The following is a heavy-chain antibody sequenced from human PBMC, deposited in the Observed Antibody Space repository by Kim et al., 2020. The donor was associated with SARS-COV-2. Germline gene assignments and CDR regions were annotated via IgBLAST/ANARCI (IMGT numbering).Heavy chain of an antibody. V-gene: IGHV3-30*18. Sequence: GGSLRLSCAASGFTFSSYGMHWVRQAPGKGLEWVAVISYDGSNKYYADSVKGRFTISRDNSKNTLYLQMNSLRAEDTAVYYCAKDFEGYFDWSRGGEYAFDIWGQGTMVTVSS. D-gene: IGHD3-9*01. CDR2: ISYDGSNK. CDR1: GFTFSSYG. J-gene: IGHJ3*02. CDR3: AKDFEGYFDWSRGGEYAFDI.